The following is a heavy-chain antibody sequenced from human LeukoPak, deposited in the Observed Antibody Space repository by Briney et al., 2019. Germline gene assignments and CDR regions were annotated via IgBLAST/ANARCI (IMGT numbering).Heavy chain of an antibody. V-gene: IGHV1-69*13. Sequence: SVKVSCKASGGTFSSYAISWVRQAPGQGLEWMGGIIPIFGTANYAQKFQGRVTITADESTSTAYMELSSLRSEDTAVYYCAKDLIAVATHDYFDYWGQGTLVTVSS. CDR2: IIPIFGTA. J-gene: IGHJ4*02. CDR1: GGTFSSYA. CDR3: AKDLIAVATHDYFDY. D-gene: IGHD2-15*01.